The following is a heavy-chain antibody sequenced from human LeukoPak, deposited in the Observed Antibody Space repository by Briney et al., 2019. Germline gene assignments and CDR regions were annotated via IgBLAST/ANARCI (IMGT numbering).Heavy chain of an antibody. CDR3: ARGLQDYYDSSGFFDY. V-gene: IGHV3-7*01. Sequence: GGSLRLSCAASGFTFSDYWMTWVRQAPGKGLEWVANIDQDGSEKYYLDSVKGRLTISRDNAKNSLYLQMNSLRVDDTAVYYCARGLQDYYDSSGFFDYWGQGTLVTVSS. CDR1: GFTFSDYW. CDR2: IDQDGSEK. D-gene: IGHD3-22*01. J-gene: IGHJ4*02.